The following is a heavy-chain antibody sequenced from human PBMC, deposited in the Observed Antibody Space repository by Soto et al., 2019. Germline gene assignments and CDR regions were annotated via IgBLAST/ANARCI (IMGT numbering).Heavy chain of an antibody. D-gene: IGHD3-10*01. CDR3: AKDVRGGSPRPDY. CDR1: GFTISPFA. V-gene: IGHV3-23*01. J-gene: IGHJ4*02. CDR2: ISASSDYT. Sequence: EVQLLESGGGLIQPGESLRLSCVASGFTISPFAMSWVRQPPGKGLEWVSGISASSDYTFYADSVRGRFTVSRDNSKNTVSLQMNNLRVEDTALYYCAKDVRGGSPRPDYWGLGTLVTDSS.